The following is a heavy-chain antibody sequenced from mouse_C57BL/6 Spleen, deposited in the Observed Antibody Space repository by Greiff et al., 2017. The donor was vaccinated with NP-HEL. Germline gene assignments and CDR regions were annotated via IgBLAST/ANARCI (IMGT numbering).Heavy chain of an antibody. J-gene: IGHJ4*01. Sequence: QVQLQQPGAELVRPGSSVKLSCKASGYTFTSYWMHWVKQRPIQGLEWIGNIDPSDSETHYNQKFKDKATLTVEKSSSTAYMQLSHLTSKDSAVYYCARQASFHYAMDYWGQGTSVTVSS. CDR1: GYTFTSYW. V-gene: IGHV1-52*01. CDR3: ARQASFHYAMDY. D-gene: IGHD3-2*02. CDR2: IDPSDSET.